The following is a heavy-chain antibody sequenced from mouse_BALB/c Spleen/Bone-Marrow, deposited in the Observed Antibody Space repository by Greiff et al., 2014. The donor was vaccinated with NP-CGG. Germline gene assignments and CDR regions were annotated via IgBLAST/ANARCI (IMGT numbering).Heavy chain of an antibody. CDR3: ARGLYGNYGE. J-gene: IGHJ4*01. Sequence: VQLQESGAELMKPGASVKISCKATGYIFSSYWIEWIRQRPGRGLEWIGEILPGSGRANYNENFKGKATFTADTSSNTAYMQLSSLTSEDSAVYYWARGLYGNYGEWGQGASVTVSS. CDR2: ILPGSGRA. V-gene: IGHV1-9*01. CDR1: GYIFSSYW. D-gene: IGHD2-1*01.